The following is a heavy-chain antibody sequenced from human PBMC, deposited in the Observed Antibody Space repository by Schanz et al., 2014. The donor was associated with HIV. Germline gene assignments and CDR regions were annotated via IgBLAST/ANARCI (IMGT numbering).Heavy chain of an antibody. V-gene: IGHV1-69*01. D-gene: IGHD2-21*01. J-gene: IGHJ5*02. CDR2: IIPIFGAA. CDR3: ARDDVLDSLAS. Sequence: QVQLMQSGAAVKKPGSSVKVSCTASGDGFTTRTISWLRQAPGHALEWMGGIIPIFGAAKNAPKFQGRVTITADESTSTAYMELTGLNPEDTAIYYCARDDVLDSLASWGQGTLVTVSS. CDR1: GDGFTTRT.